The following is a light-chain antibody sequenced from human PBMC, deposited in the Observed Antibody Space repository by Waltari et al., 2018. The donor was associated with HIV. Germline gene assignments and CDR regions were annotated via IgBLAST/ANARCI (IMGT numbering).Light chain of an antibody. CDR1: PSALKSANDKNY. V-gene: IGKV4-1*01. CDR2: WAS. Sequence: DIVMTQSPDSLAVSLGEGATINCKSSPSALKSANDKNYLAWYQQKPGQPPKLLIYWASYRESGVPDRFSGSGSGTDFTLTISSLQAEDVAVYYCQQYYTTPLFTFGPGTRVDIK. J-gene: IGKJ3*01. CDR3: QQYYTTPLFT.